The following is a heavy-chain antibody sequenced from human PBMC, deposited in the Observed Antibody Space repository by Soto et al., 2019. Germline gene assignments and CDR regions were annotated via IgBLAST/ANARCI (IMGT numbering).Heavy chain of an antibody. CDR3: AREGRDYGDYEAFFDY. J-gene: IGHJ4*02. V-gene: IGHV4-59*01. Sequence: SETLSLTCTVSGGSFSSYYWIWIRQPPGKGLEWIGYIYYSGSTNYNPSLKSRVTISIDTSNNQFSLKLTSVTAADTAVYYCAREGRDYGDYEAFFDYWGQGTLVTVSS. CDR2: IYYSGST. D-gene: IGHD4-17*01. CDR1: GGSFSSYY.